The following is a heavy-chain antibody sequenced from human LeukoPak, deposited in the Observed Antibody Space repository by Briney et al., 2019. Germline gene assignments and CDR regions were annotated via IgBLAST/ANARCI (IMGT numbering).Heavy chain of an antibody. CDR3: ARVGNWFGP. CDR1: GGSISSNAYS. D-gene: IGHD1-26*01. CDR2: IYQSGNT. J-gene: IGHJ5*01. Sequence: SETLSLTCAVSGGSISSNAYSWSWIRQPPGKGLEWIGYIYQSGNTYYNPSLKSRVTISIGRSKNQFSLNLSSVTAADTAVYYCARVGNWFGPWGQGTLVTVSS. V-gene: IGHV4-30-2*01.